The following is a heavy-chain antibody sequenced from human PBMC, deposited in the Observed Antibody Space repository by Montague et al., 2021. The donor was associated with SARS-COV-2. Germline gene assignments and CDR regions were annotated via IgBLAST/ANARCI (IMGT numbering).Heavy chain of an antibody. CDR1: GFTFSSYG. CDR3: ARDNWGSSWYFQSGGVDV. Sequence: SLRLSCPASGFTFSSYGMHWVRQAPGKGLEWVAVIWYDGSNKYYADSVKGRFTISRDNSKNTLYLQMNSLRAEDTAVYYCARDNWGSSWYFQSGGVDVWGQGTTVTVSS. CDR2: IWYDGSNK. J-gene: IGHJ6*02. V-gene: IGHV3-33*01. D-gene: IGHD6-13*01.